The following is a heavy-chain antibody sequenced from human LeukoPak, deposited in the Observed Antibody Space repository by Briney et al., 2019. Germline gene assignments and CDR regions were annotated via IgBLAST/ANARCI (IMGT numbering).Heavy chain of an antibody. CDR3: ARAINDQRWYYYYYYMDV. CDR1: GYTFTGYY. Sequence: ASVKVSCKASGYTFTGYYMHWVRQAPGQGLEWMGWINPNRGGTNYAQKFQGRVTMTRDTSIRTVYMELNRLRSDDTAVYYCARAINDQRWYYYYYYMDVWGKGTTVTVSS. CDR2: INPNRGGT. J-gene: IGHJ6*03. V-gene: IGHV1-2*02. D-gene: IGHD2-21*01.